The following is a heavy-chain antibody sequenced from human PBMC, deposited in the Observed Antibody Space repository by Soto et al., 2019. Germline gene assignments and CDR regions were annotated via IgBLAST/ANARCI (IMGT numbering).Heavy chain of an antibody. J-gene: IGHJ5*02. CDR1: GFTFGDYA. CDR2: IRSKAYGGTT. V-gene: IGHV3-49*04. Sequence: SLRLSCTASGFTFGDYAMSWVRQAPVKVLEWVGFIRSKAYGGTTEYAASVKGRFTISRDDSKSIAYLQMNSLKTEDTAVYYCTRDRRSSSPPHLTFDPWGQGTLVTVSS. D-gene: IGHD6-13*01. CDR3: TRDRRSSSPPHLTFDP.